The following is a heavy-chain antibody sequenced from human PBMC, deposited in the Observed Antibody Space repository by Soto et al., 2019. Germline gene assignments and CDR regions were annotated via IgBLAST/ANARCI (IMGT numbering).Heavy chain of an antibody. V-gene: IGHV3-33*01. CDR2: IWYDGSNK. J-gene: IGHJ4*02. Sequence: QVQLVESGGGVVQPGRSLRLSCAASGFTFSNYGMHWVRQAPGKGLEWVAVIWYDGSNKYYADSVKGRFTISRDNSKNTLYLQMNSLRAEDTAVYYCARHDSTGYYLHCGQGTQVTVSS. CDR3: ARHDSTGYYLH. CDR1: GFTFSNYG. D-gene: IGHD3-22*01.